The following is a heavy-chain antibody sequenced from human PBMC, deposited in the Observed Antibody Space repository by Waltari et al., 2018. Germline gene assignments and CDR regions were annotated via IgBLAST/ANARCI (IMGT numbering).Heavy chain of an antibody. Sequence: EVHLVESGGGLVQPGGSLRLSCATSGFAFSDHYIDWVRQAPGKGLEWVGRTKNRRNYYTTEYAASVRCRFTILRDDSRNSVYLQMNSLKPEDTAVYYCASMATTSDFDYWGQGALVTVSS. J-gene: IGHJ4*02. D-gene: IGHD4-17*01. V-gene: IGHV3-72*01. CDR2: TKNRRNYYTT. CDR3: ASMATTSDFDY. CDR1: GFAFSDHY.